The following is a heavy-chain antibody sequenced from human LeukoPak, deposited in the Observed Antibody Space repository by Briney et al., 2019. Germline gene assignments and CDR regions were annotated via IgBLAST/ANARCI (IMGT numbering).Heavy chain of an antibody. CDR3: ARVAGLRYFDWVDY. D-gene: IGHD3-9*01. CDR1: GYTFTSYG. V-gene: IGHV1-18*04. J-gene: IGHJ4*02. Sequence: ASVKVSCKASGYTFTSYGFSWVRQAPGHGLEWMGWISTYNGNTNYAQKLQGRVTMTTDTSTSTAYMGLRSLRSDDTAVYYCARVAGLRYFDWVDYWGQGTLVTVSS. CDR2: ISTYNGNT.